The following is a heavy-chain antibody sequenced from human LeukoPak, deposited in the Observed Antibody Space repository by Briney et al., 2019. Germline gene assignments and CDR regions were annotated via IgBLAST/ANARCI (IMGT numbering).Heavy chain of an antibody. J-gene: IGHJ4*02. D-gene: IGHD4-17*01. CDR1: GGSFSGYY. CDR2: INHSGST. Sequence: PSETLSLTCAVYGGSFSGYYWSWIRQPPGKGLEWIGEINHSGSTNYNPSLKSRVTISVDTSKNQFSLKLSSVTAADTAVYYCARQLTTVTLESPHFDYWGQGTLVTVSS. CDR3: ARQLTTVTLESPHFDY. V-gene: IGHV4-34*01.